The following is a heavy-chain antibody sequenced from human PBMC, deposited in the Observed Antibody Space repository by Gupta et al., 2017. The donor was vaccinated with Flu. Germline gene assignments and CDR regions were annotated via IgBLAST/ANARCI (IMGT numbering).Heavy chain of an antibody. CDR1: GGAFSGHY. V-gene: IGHV4-34*01. Sequence: YGGAFSGHYWSWIRQSPGKGLEWIGEIHQSGDTKDNPSLKSRVTISLDTSKSQFYLSRNSVTAADTAVYYGARVGLEEYGSNGFDPWGQGTLVTVSS. CDR3: ARVGLEEYGSNGFDP. CDR2: IHQSGDT. J-gene: IGHJ5*02. D-gene: IGHD1-26*01.